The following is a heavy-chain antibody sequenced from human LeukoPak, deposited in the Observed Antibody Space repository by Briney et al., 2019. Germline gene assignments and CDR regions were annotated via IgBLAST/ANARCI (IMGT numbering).Heavy chain of an antibody. CDR3: ARDKRGAYCGGDCYLELASYYYYGLDV. J-gene: IGHJ6*02. V-gene: IGHV1-69*01. Sequence: GASVNVSCKASGGTFDNYAISWVRQAPGHRLEWMGGIIPIFSITNHAKNLQGRVTITADESTSTAYMDLSSLRSEDTAVYYCARDKRGAYCGGDCYLELASYYYYGLDVWGQGTTVTVSS. CDR1: GGTFDNYA. CDR2: IIPIFSIT. D-gene: IGHD2-21*02.